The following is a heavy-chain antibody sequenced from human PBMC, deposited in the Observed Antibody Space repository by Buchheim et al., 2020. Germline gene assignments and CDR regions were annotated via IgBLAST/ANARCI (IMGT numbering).Heavy chain of an antibody. V-gene: IGHV3-48*01. J-gene: IGHJ4*02. Sequence: EVQLVESGGGLVQPGGSLRLSCAASGFTFVSYRMNWVRQAPGKGLEWVSYISSSATIYYADSVQGRFTISRDNAKNSLYLRMNSLRADDTAVYYCARESGNAFDYWGQGTL. D-gene: IGHD3-10*01. CDR3: ARESGNAFDY. CDR2: ISSSATI. CDR1: GFTFVSYR.